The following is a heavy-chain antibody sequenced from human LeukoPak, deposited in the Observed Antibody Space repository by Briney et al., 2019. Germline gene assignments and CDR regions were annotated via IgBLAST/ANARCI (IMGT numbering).Heavy chain of an antibody. J-gene: IGHJ4*02. CDR3: AKRLYTSSWAPDDY. Sequence: ETLSLTCAVYGGSFSGYYWSWIRQPPGKGLEWVSAVSGSGGSTYYADSVKGRFTISRDNSKNTLYLQMNSLRAEDTAIYYCAKRLYTSSWAPDDYWGQGTLVTVSS. D-gene: IGHD6-13*01. V-gene: IGHV3-23*01. CDR1: GGSFSGYY. CDR2: VSGSGGST.